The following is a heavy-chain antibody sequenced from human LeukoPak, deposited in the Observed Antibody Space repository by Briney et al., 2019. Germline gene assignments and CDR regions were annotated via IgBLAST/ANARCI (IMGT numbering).Heavy chain of an antibody. V-gene: IGHV3-15*01. J-gene: IGHJ4*02. Sequence: GGSLRLSCSASRFSFSTFAMSWVRQAPGKGLEWVGRIKSKNVGETTEYAAPVQGRLTISRDDSRNTVYLQMSSLKTEDTGVYYCTTGPGNSGYWGQGTLVTVSS. D-gene: IGHD4-23*01. CDR2: IKSKNVGETT. CDR1: RFSFSTFA. CDR3: TTGPGNSGY.